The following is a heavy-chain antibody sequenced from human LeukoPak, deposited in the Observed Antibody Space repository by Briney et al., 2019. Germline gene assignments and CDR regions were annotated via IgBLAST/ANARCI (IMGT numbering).Heavy chain of an antibody. CDR2: IYYSGST. J-gene: IGHJ5*02. CDR1: GASISNYY. D-gene: IGHD3-3*01. CDR3: ARSRQIFGVAENWFDP. V-gene: IGHV4-59*12. Sequence: SETLSLTCNVSGASISNYYWSWIRQTPGKGLEWIGYIYYSGSTDYNPSLKSRITMSVDTSKNQFSLNLNSVTAADTAVYYCARSRQIFGVAENWFDPWGQGTLVTVSS.